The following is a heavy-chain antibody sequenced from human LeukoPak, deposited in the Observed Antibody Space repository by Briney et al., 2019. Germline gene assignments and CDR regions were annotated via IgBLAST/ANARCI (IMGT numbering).Heavy chain of an antibody. J-gene: IGHJ5*02. CDR3: ARGSYCGGDCYRDNWFDP. D-gene: IGHD2-21*01. Sequence: PSETLSLTCTVSGGSISSYYWSWIRQPPGKGLEWIGYIYYSGSTNYNPSLKSRVTISVDTSKNQFSLKLSSVTAADTAVYYCARGSYCGGDCYRDNWFDPWGQGTLVTVTS. V-gene: IGHV4-59*01. CDR2: IYYSGST. CDR1: GGSISSYY.